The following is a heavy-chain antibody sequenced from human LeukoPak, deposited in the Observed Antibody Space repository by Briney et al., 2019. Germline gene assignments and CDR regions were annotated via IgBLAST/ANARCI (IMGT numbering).Heavy chain of an antibody. V-gene: IGHV4-31*03. CDR2: IYYSGST. CDR1: GGSISSGGYC. D-gene: IGHD3-22*01. J-gene: IGHJ6*03. Sequence: SQTLSLTCTVSGGSISSGGYCWSWMRQHPGKGLEWIGYIYYSGSTYYNPSLKSRVTISVDTSKNQFSLRLSSVTAADTAVYYCARTGPLTYYYDSSGYFDPNYYYYMDVWGKGTTVTVSS. CDR3: ARTGPLTYYYDSSGYFDPNYYYYMDV.